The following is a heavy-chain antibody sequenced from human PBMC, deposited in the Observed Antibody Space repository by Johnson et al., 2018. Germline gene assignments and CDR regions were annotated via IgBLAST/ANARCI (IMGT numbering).Heavy chain of an antibody. CDR3: ARDEEGSLHEYFQH. CDR2: ISYDGSNK. V-gene: IGHV3-30-3*01. D-gene: IGHD3-10*01. Sequence: QVQLVESGGGVVQPGRSLRLFCAASGFTFSSYAMHWVRQAPGKGLEWVAVISYDGSNKYYADSVKGRFTISRDNAKNSLYLQMKSLRAEDTAVYYCARDEEGSLHEYFQHWGQGALVTVSS. CDR1: GFTFSSYA. J-gene: IGHJ1*01.